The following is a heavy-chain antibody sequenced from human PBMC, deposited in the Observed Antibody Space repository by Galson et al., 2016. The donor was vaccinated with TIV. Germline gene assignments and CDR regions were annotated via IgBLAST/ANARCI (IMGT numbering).Heavy chain of an antibody. D-gene: IGHD3-3*01. V-gene: IGHV2-70*01. J-gene: IGHJ5*02. CDR3: ARKLEWDRNGWLDH. CDR2: LDWENDK. Sequence: PALVKPPQTLTLTCTFSGFSLRSSGVCVSWIRQAPGKALEWLALLDWENDKYYSTPLKTRLTISKDTSKNRVVLTMTNMGPVDTATYYCARKLEWDRNGWLDHWGQGVRVTVSS. CDR1: GFSLRSSGVC.